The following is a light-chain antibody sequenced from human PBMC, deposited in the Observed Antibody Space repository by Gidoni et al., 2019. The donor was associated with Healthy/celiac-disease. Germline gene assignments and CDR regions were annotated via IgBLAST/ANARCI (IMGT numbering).Light chain of an antibody. CDR1: QSRLHSNGSSY. Sequence: PGEPASSECRSSQSRLHSNGSSYLDWYQQKPGQAPRLLIYVGSNRATGVPDRFSGSGSGTEFTLKISRVQAEDVGVYYCKQDIQSPRHTFGQGTQLEIK. V-gene: IGKV2-28*01. J-gene: IGKJ5*01. CDR2: VGS. CDR3: KQDIQSPRHT.